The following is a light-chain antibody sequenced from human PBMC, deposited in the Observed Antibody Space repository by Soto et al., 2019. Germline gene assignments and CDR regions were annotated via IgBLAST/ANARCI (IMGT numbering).Light chain of an antibody. J-gene: IGKJ1*01. CDR3: QQYAYTPWT. Sequence: DTALTQSPGTLSWSPGARCTLSGRASQSVTSTYLSWYQQKPVQAPRLLIYGASTSATGLPDRFSGGGSGTDFTLTIRRLEPEDFAVYYCQQYAYTPWTFGHGTKVEV. CDR1: QSVTSTY. V-gene: IGKV3-20*01. CDR2: GAS.